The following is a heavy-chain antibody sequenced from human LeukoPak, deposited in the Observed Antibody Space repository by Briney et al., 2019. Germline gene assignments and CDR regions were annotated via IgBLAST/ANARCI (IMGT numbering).Heavy chain of an antibody. Sequence: PGGSLRLSCAASGFTFSSYAMSWVRQAPGKGLEWVSAISGSGGSTYYADSVKGRFTISRDNSKNTLYLQMNSLRAEDTAVYYCAKDDSALMWEPTLNFDYWGQGTLVTVSS. CDR1: GFTFSSYA. CDR2: ISGSGGST. D-gene: IGHD1-26*01. V-gene: IGHV3-23*01. J-gene: IGHJ4*02. CDR3: AKDDSALMWEPTLNFDY.